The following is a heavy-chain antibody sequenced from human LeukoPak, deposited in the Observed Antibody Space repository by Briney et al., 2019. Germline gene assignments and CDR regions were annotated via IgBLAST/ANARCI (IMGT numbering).Heavy chain of an antibody. CDR3: ARDYGDYYYYYYMYV. J-gene: IGHJ6*03. V-gene: IGHV3-66*02. D-gene: IGHD4-17*01. CDR1: GFTVSSNY. CDR2: IYSGGST. Sequence: GGSLRLSCAASGFTVSSNYMSWVRQAPGKGLEWVSVIYSGGSTYYADSVKGRFTISRDNSKNTLYLQMNSLRAEDTAVYYCARDYGDYYYYYYMYVWGKGTTVTVSS.